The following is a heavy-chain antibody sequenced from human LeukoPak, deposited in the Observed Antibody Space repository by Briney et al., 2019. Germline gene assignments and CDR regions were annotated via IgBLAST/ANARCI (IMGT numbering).Heavy chain of an antibody. J-gene: IGHJ4*02. CDR2: ISSSSYI. V-gene: IGHV3-21*01. D-gene: IGHD3-22*01. CDR1: GFTFSSYS. CDR3: DFDY. Sequence: GGSLRLSCAASGFTFSSYSMNWVRQAPGKGLEWVSFISSSSYIYYADSVKGRFTISRDNAKNSLYLQMNSLRAEDTAVSSSDFDYWGQGTLVTVSS.